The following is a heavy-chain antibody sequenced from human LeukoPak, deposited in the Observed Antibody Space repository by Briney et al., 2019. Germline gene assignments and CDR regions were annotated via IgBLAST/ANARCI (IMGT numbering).Heavy chain of an antibody. CDR1: GFSFSNSA. J-gene: IGHJ3*02. CDR3: AAERYGGISDCCNFEI. V-gene: IGHV1-58*01. Sequence: ASVKVSCKSSGFSFSNSAVQWVRQARGQRLEWIGWIIVGSGTTNYAQSLQGRLTITRDMSTNTAYMELSSLRSEDTAVYYCAAERYGGISDCCNFEIWGQGTMVTVSS. D-gene: IGHD4-23*01. CDR2: IIVGSGTT.